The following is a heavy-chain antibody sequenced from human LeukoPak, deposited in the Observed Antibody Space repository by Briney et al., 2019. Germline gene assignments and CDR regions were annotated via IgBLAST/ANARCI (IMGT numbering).Heavy chain of an antibody. CDR3: ARDPSYCSSTSCYEVDY. CDR1: GGTFSSYA. CDR2: IIPIFGTA. J-gene: IGHJ4*02. D-gene: IGHD2-2*01. Sequence: SVKVSCKASGGTFSSYAISWVRQAPGQGLEWMGGIIPIFGTANCAQKFQGRVTITADESTSTAYMELSSLRSEDTAVYYCARDPSYCSSTSCYEVDYWGQGTLVTVSS. V-gene: IGHV1-69*13.